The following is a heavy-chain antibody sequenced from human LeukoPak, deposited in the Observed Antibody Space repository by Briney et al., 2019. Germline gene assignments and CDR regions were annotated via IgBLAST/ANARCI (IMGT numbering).Heavy chain of an antibody. CDR1: GGTFSSYA. V-gene: IGHV1-69*06. D-gene: IGHD2-15*01. Sequence: ASVKVSCKASGGTFSSYAISWVRQAPGQGLEWMGGIIPIFGTANYAQKFQGRVTITADKSTSTAYMELSSLRSEDTAVYYCAXXXXXXXGGSCYWRNNWFDPWGQGTLVTVSS. CDR2: IIPIFGTA. J-gene: IGHJ5*02. CDR3: AXXXXXXXGGSCYWRNNWFDP.